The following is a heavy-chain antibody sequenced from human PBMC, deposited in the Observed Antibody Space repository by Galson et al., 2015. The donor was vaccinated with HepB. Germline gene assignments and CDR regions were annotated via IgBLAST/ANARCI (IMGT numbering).Heavy chain of an antibody. CDR3: TTAYDFWSGYYRDY. CDR2: IKSKTDGGTT. CDR1: GFTFSNAW. V-gene: IGHV3-15*01. D-gene: IGHD3-3*01. J-gene: IGHJ4*02. Sequence: SLRLSCAASGFTFSNAWMSWVRQAPGKGLEWVGRIKSKTDGGTTDYAAPVKGRFTISRDDSKNTLYLQMNSLKTEDTAVYYCTTAYDFWSGYYRDYWGQGTLVTVSS.